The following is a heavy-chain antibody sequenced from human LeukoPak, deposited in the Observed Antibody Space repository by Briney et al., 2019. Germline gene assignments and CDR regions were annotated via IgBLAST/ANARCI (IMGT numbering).Heavy chain of an antibody. Sequence: SETLSLTCTVSGGSISSYYWSWIRQPPGKGLEWIGYIYYSGSTNYNPSLKSRVTISVDTSKNQFSLKLSSVTAADTAVYYCARGYGSGSYFDYWGQGTLVTVSS. D-gene: IGHD3-10*01. CDR3: ARGYGSGSYFDY. CDR1: GGSISSYY. J-gene: IGHJ4*02. V-gene: IGHV4-59*01. CDR2: IYYSGST.